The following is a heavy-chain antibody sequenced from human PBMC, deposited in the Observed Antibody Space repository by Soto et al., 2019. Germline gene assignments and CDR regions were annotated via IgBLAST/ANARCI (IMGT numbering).Heavy chain of an antibody. CDR3: ARLKRDGHNDSPLYY. V-gene: IGHV5-51*03. CDR2: IYPGDSDT. CDR1: GYSFISYW. Sequence: EVQLVQSGAEVKKPGESLKISCKGSGYSFISYWIGWVRQMPGKGLEWMGIIYPGDSDTRYSPSFQGQVTISADKSMSTAYLQWSSLRASDTAMYHWARLKRDGHNDSPLYYWGQGTLVTVSS. J-gene: IGHJ4*02. D-gene: IGHD3-16*02.